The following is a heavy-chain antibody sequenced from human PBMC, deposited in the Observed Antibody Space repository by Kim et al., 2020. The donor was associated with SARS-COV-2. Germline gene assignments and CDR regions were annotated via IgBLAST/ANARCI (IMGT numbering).Heavy chain of an antibody. V-gene: IGHV4-34*01. CDR1: GGSFSGYY. CDR2: INHSGST. J-gene: IGHJ1*01. Sequence: SETLSLTCAVYGGSFSGYYWSWIRQPPGKGLEWIGEINHSGSTNYNPSLKSRVTISVDTSKNQFSLKLSSVTAADTAVYYCARDPWGFWSPGYFQHWGQGTLVTVSS. CDR3: ARDPWGFWSPGYFQH. D-gene: IGHD3-3*01.